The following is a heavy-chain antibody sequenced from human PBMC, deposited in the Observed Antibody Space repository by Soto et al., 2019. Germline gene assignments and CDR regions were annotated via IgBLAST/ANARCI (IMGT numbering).Heavy chain of an antibody. CDR3: VRERRVSYYDFWTNAQEGHNYYRMDV. V-gene: IGHV4-31*03. J-gene: IGHJ6*02. D-gene: IGHD3-3*01. Sequence: SETLSLTCTVSGGSISSGGYYWSWIRQHPGKGLEWIGYIYYSGSTYYNPSLKSRVTITVDTSKNQFSLKLSSVTAADMAVYYWVRERRVSYYDFWTNAQEGHNYYRMDVWGQGTMVTVSS. CDR2: IYYSGST. CDR1: GGSISSGGYY.